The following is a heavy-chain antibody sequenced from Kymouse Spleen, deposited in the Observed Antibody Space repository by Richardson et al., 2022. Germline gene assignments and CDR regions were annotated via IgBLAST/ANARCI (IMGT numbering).Heavy chain of an antibody. CDR3: AKEYCSSTSCYESSGSYYFDY. CDR2: ISWNSGSI. J-gene: IGHJ4*02. D-gene: IGHD2-2*02. Sequence: EVQLVESGGGLVQPGRSLRLSCAASGFTFDDYAMHWVRQAPGKGLEWVSGISWNSGSIGYADSVKGRFTISRDNAKNSLYLQMNSLRAEDTALYYCAKEYCSSTSCYESSGSYYFDYWGQGTLVTVSS. V-gene: IGHV3-9*01. CDR1: GFTFDDYA.